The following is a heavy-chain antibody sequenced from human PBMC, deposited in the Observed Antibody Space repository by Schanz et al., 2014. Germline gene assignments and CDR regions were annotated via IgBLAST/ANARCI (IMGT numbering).Heavy chain of an antibody. CDR1: GYTFINSD. D-gene: IGHD6-13*01. CDR2: INVYNGDT. Sequence: QVQLVQSGAEVKKPGASVKVSCKASGYTFINSDINWVRQAAGQGLEWMGWINVYNGDTKFAKTFQDRVTLTTDTSTSTAYMELRSLRSDDTAVYYCARNIIATARAYDIWGQGTMVTVSS. J-gene: IGHJ3*02. CDR3: ARNIIATARAYDI. V-gene: IGHV1-18*01.